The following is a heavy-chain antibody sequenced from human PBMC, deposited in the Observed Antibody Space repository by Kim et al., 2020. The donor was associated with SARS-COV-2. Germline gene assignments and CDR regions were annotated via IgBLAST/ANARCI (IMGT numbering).Heavy chain of an antibody. D-gene: IGHD5-18*01. CDR3: TRDRPDPSVDTAMVPAPP. Sequence: GGSLRLSCTASGFTFGDYAMSWFRQAPGKGLEWVGFIRSKAYGGTTEYAASVKGRFTISRDDSKSIAYLQMNSLKTEDTAVYYCTRDRPDPSVDTAMVPAPPWGQGTLVTVSS. CDR2: IRSKAYGGTT. CDR1: GFTFGDYA. J-gene: IGHJ5*02. V-gene: IGHV3-49*03.